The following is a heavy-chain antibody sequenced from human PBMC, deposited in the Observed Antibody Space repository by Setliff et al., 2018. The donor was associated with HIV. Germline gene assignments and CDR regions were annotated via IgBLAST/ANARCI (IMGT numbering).Heavy chain of an antibody. D-gene: IGHD6-13*01. CDR3: ARGGSNSWSPFDY. J-gene: IGHJ4*02. CDR1: GFTVSNTY. Sequence: PWGSMRLSCAASGFTVSNTYVSWVRQAPGKGLVWVSRINSDGSSTTYADSVKGRFTISRDNAKNTLYLQMNSLRAEDTAVYYCARGGSNSWSPFDYWGQGTLVTVSS. CDR2: INSDGSST. V-gene: IGHV3-74*01.